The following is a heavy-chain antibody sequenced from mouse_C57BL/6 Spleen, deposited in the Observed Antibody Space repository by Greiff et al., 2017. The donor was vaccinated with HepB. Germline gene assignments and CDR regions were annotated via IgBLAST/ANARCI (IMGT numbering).Heavy chain of an antibody. CDR2: ISDGGSYT. J-gene: IGHJ3*01. V-gene: IGHV5-4*01. CDR3: ARDGTTVVNGFAY. D-gene: IGHD1-1*01. Sequence: DVHLVESGGGLVKPGGSLKLSCAASGFTFSSYAMSWVRQTPEKRLEWVATISDGGSYTYYPDNVKGRFTISRDNAKNNLYLQMSHLKSEDTAMYYCARDGTTVVNGFAYWGQGTLVTVSA. CDR1: GFTFSSYA.